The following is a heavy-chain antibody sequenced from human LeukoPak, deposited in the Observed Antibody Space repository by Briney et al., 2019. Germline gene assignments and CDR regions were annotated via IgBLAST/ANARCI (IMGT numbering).Heavy chain of an antibody. D-gene: IGHD3-3*01. Sequence: GGSLRLSCAASGFTFSSYAMSWVRQAPAKGGEGVSAISGSGGSTYYAGSVKGGFTISRDNYKNTLYLQMNSLRAEDTAVYYCAKDTDFWYFDYWGQGTLVTVSS. CDR1: GFTFSSYA. CDR3: AKDTDFWYFDY. V-gene: IGHV3-23*01. CDR2: ISGSGGST. J-gene: IGHJ4*02.